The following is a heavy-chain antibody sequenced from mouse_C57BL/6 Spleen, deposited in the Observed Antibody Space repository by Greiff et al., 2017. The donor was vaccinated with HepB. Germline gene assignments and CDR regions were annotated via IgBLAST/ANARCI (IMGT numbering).Heavy chain of an antibody. V-gene: IGHV1-42*01. J-gene: IGHJ1*03. Sequence: VQLQQSGPELVKPGASVKISCKASGYSFTGYYMNWVKQSPEKSLEWIGEINPSTGGTTYNQKFKAKATLTVDKSSSTAYMQLKSLTSEDSPVYYCAREEGITTGYFDVWGTGTTVTVSS. D-gene: IGHD1-1*01. CDR1: GYSFTGYY. CDR3: AREEGITTGYFDV. CDR2: INPSTGGT.